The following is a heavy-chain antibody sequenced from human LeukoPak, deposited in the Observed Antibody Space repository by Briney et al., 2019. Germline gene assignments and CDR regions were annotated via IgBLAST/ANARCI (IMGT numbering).Heavy chain of an antibody. CDR3: ARSGSGWYTELDY. Sequence: SGTLSLTCAVYGGSFSGYYWSWIRQPPGKGLEWIGEINHSGSTNYNPSLKSRVTISVDTSKNQFSLQLNSVTPEDTSVYYCARSGSGWYTELDYWGQGTLVTVSS. J-gene: IGHJ4*02. V-gene: IGHV4-34*01. D-gene: IGHD6-19*01. CDR1: GGSFSGYY. CDR2: INHSGST.